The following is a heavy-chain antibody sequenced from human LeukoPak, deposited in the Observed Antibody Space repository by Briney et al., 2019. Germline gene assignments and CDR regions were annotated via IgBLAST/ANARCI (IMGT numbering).Heavy chain of an antibody. V-gene: IGHV1-8*01. CDR1: GYTFTSYD. J-gene: IGHJ4*02. CDR3: ARVPLRNYYDSSGYYYY. Sequence: ASVKVSCKASGYTFTSYDINWVRQAPGQGLEWMGWMNPNSGDTGYPQKFQGRVTMTRDTSISTAYMELSRLRSDDTAVYYCARVPLRNYYDSSGYYYYWGQGTLVTVSS. D-gene: IGHD3-22*01. CDR2: MNPNSGDT.